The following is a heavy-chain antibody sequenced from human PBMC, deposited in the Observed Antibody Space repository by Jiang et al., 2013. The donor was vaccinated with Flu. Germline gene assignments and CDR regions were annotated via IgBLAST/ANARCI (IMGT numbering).Heavy chain of an antibody. CDR3: ARDWRAPRNVDAFDI. J-gene: IGHJ3*02. CDR2: ISSSSSYI. CDR1: GFTFSSYS. Sequence: SGFTFSSYSMNWVRQAPGKGLEWVSSISSSSSYIYYADSVKGRFTISRDNAKNSLYLQMNSLRAEDTAVYYCARDWRAPRNVDAFDIWGQGTMVTVSS. V-gene: IGHV3-21*01.